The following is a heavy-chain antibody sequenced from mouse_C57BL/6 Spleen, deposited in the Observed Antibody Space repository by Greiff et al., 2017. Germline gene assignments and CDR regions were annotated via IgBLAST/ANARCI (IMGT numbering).Heavy chain of an antibody. CDR3: AGFYDYDAAWFAY. V-gene: IGHV5-12*01. J-gene: IGHJ3*01. CDR2: ISNGGGST. Sequence: EVQLEESGGGLVQPGGSLKLSCAASGFTFSDYYMYWVRQTPEKRLEWVAYISNGGGSTYYPDTVKGRFTISRDNAKNTLYLQMSRLKSEDTAMYYCAGFYDYDAAWFAYWGQGTLVTVSA. D-gene: IGHD2-4*01. CDR1: GFTFSDYY.